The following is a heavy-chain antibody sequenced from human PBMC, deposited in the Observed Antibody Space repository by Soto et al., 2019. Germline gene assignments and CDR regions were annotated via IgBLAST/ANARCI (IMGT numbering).Heavy chain of an antibody. CDR1: GGSFSGYY. J-gene: IGHJ4*02. CDR3: ARRTRYFDWLLPTYYFDY. Sequence: SETLSLTCAVYGGSFSGYYWSWIRQPPGKGLKWIGEINHSGSTNYNPSLKSRVTISVDTSKNQFSLKLSSVTAADTAVYYCARRTRYFDWLLPTYYFDYWGQGTLVTVSS. D-gene: IGHD3-9*01. V-gene: IGHV4-34*01. CDR2: INHSGST.